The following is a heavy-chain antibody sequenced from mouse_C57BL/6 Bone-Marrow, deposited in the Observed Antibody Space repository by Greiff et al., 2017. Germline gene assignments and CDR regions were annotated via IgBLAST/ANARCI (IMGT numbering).Heavy chain of an antibody. Sequence: EVKVVESGAELVRPGASVKLSCTASGFNFKDYYMHWVQQRPEQGLEWIGWIDPDNGDTEYASKFQGKATITADTSSNTAYLQLSSLTSEDTAVYYWRGYSNCEDWYFDVWGTGTTVTVSA. CDR1: GFNFKDYY. D-gene: IGHD2-5*01. V-gene: IGHV14-4*01. CDR3: RGYSNCEDWYFDV. CDR2: IDPDNGDT. J-gene: IGHJ1*03.